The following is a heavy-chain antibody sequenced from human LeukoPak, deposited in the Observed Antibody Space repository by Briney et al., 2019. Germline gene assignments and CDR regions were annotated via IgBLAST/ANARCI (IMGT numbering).Heavy chain of an antibody. J-gene: IGHJ6*02. CDR1: GFTFSSYS. D-gene: IGHD4-17*01. V-gene: IGHV3-21*01. CDR3: ARDSSYGDYYYYYGMDV. CDR2: ISSSSSYI. Sequence: GGSLRLSCAASGFTFSSYSMNWVRQAPGKGLEWVSSISSSSSYIYYADSVKGRFTISRDNAKNSPYLQMNSLRAEDTAVYYCARDSSYGDYYYYYGMDVWGQGTTVTVSS.